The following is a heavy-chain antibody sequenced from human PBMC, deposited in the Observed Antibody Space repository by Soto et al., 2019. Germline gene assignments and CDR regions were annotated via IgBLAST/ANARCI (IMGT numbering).Heavy chain of an antibody. CDR2: IYWYDDK. CDR1: GFSLSTSGVG. D-gene: IGHD7-27*01. Sequence: QITLKESGPTLVKPTQTLTLTCTFSGFSLSTSGVGVGWIRQPPGKALEWLALIYWYDDKRYSPSLKRRLTITKDSAKHQVVLTMTYMDPVDTATYDCAHNLPPWGGMDVWGQGPTVTVSS. J-gene: IGHJ6*02. CDR3: AHNLPPWGGMDV. V-gene: IGHV2-5*01.